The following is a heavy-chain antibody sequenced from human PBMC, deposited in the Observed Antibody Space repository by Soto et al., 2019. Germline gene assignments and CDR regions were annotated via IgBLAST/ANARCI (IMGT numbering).Heavy chain of an antibody. J-gene: IGHJ6*02. V-gene: IGHV3-23*01. D-gene: IGHD3-3*01. Sequence: GGSLRLSCSASGFTFSSYAMNWVRQAPGKGLEWVSGIGGSGESTYYPDSVKGRFTISRDNSKNTLYLEMNSLRVEDTPVYYCAKDPQYDFWSGYYNFAMDVWGQGTTVTVSS. CDR3: AKDPQYDFWSGYYNFAMDV. CDR1: GFTFSSYA. CDR2: IGGSGEST.